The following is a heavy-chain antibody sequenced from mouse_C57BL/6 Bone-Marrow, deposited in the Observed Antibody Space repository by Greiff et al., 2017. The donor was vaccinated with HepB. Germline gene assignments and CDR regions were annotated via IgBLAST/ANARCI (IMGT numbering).Heavy chain of an antibody. J-gene: IGHJ3*01. V-gene: IGHV10-3*01. CDR2: IRSKSSNYAT. CDR3: VRDQGYSNYAWFAY. D-gene: IGHD2-5*01. Sequence: EVNVVESGGGLVQPKGSLKLSCAASGFTFNTYAMHWVRQAPGKGLEWVARIRSKSSNYATYYADSVKDRFTISRDDSQSMLYLQMNNLKTEDTAMYYCVRDQGYSNYAWFAYWGQGTLVTVSA. CDR1: GFTFNTYA.